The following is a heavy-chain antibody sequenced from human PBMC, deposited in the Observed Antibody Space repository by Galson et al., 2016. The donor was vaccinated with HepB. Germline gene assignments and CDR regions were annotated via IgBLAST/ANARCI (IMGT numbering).Heavy chain of an antibody. V-gene: IGHV3-20*04. CDR2: INWNGGST. J-gene: IGHJ4*02. Sequence: SLRLSCAASGFKFDDYGMSWVRQAPGKGLEWVSGINWNGGSTGYVDSVKGRFTISRDNAKNSLYLQMNSLRAEDTALYYCARATPYYDILTGYYNYYFDDWGQGTLVTVSS. CDR1: GFKFDDYG. CDR3: ARATPYYDILTGYYNYYFDD. D-gene: IGHD3-9*01.